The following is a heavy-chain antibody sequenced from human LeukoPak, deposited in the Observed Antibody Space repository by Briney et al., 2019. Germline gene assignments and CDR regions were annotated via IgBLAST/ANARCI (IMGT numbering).Heavy chain of an antibody. V-gene: IGHV3-66*01. Sequence: GGSLRLSCAASGFTVSSNYMSWVRQAPGKGLEWVSVIYSGGSTYYADSVKGRFTISRDNAKNSLYLQMNSLRVEDTAVYYCARCTTGRTFGSLREIKRSREIDYWGQGTLVTVSS. CDR3: ARCTTGRTFGSLREIKRSREIDY. CDR2: IYSGGST. CDR1: GFTVSSNY. J-gene: IGHJ4*02. D-gene: IGHD1-1*01.